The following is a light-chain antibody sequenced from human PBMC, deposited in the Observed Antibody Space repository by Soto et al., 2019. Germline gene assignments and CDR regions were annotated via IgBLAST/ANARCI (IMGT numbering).Light chain of an antibody. CDR3: SSYTSSITLV. J-gene: IGLJ2*01. Sequence: QSALTQPASVSGSPGQSITISCTGTSSDVGGYNYASWYQQHPGKAPKLMIYDVNNRPSGVSNRFSGSKSGNTASLTISGLQAEDEGDYYCSSYTSSITLVFGGGTKVTVL. V-gene: IGLV2-14*01. CDR1: SSDVGGYNY. CDR2: DVN.